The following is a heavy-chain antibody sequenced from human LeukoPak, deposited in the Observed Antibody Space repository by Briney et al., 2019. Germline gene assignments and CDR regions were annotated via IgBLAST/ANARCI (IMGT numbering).Heavy chain of an antibody. CDR2: IYTSGST. Sequence: SETLSLTCTVSGGSISSYYWSWIRQPAGKGLEWIGRIYTSGSTNYNPSLKTRVTMSVDTSKNQFSLKLSSVTAADTAVYYCARDRLLWFGELLDYYYYYMDVWGKGTTVTISS. J-gene: IGHJ6*03. V-gene: IGHV4-4*07. CDR3: ARDRLLWFGELLDYYYYYMDV. CDR1: GGSISSYY. D-gene: IGHD3-10*01.